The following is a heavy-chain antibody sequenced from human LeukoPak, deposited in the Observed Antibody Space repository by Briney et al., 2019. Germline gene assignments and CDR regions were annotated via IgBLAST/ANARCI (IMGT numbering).Heavy chain of an antibody. J-gene: IGHJ5*02. Sequence: PETLSLTCTVSGVSISSYYWSWIRQPPGKGLEWIGCISYSGSSTYNPSLKSRVTISVDTSKNQFSLKVTSVTAADTAVYYCARGVTTGLDWCDPWGQGTLVTVSS. CDR2: ISYSGSS. V-gene: IGHV4-59*01. D-gene: IGHD2-21*02. CDR3: ARGVTTGLDWCDP. CDR1: GVSISSYY.